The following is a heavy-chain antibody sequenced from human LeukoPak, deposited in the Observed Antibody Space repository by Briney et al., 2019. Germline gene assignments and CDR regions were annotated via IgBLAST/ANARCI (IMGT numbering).Heavy chain of an antibody. V-gene: IGHV3-23*01. CDR3: AKERVWFGEYDPFS. CDR2: ISGSGGST. D-gene: IGHD3-10*01. CDR1: GFTFSSYA. J-gene: IGHJ5*02. Sequence: ETGGSLRLSCAASGFTFSSYAMSWVRQAPGKGLEWVSAISGSGGSTYYADSVKGRFTISRDNSKNTLYLQMNSLRAEDTAVYYCAKERVWFGEYDPFSWGQGTLVTVSS.